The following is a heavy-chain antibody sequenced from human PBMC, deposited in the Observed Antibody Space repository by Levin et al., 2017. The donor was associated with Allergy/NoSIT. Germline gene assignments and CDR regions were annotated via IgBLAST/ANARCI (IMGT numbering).Heavy chain of an antibody. Sequence: PGGSLRLSCMASGYTFTSFDISWVRQAPGQGLEWMGWISAHNGNTKYAQKIQGRVTMTTDTSTTTAYMELRSLKSDDTAVYYCAASISLVRGVPKYYFDYWGQGSLVTVSS. D-gene: IGHD3-10*01. CDR2: ISAHNGNT. CDR1: GYTFTSFD. J-gene: IGHJ4*02. CDR3: AASISLVRGVPKYYFDY. V-gene: IGHV1-18*01.